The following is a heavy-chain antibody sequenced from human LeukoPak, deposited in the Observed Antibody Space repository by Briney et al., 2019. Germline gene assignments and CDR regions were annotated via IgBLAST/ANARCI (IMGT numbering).Heavy chain of an antibody. D-gene: IGHD2/OR15-2a*01. CDR3: ASKNPGLSSFDY. J-gene: IGHJ4*02. Sequence: GGSLRLSCVASGLTFNTYNMNWVRQAPGKGLEWVSSISSSSSNMYYADTVEGRFTISRDNSQNTLYLRMNRLSAEDTAVYYCASKNPGLSSFDYWGQGALVTVSS. CDR1: GLTFNTYN. CDR2: ISSSSSNM. V-gene: IGHV3-21*04.